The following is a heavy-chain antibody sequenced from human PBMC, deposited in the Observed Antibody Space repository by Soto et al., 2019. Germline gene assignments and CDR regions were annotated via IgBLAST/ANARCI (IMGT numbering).Heavy chain of an antibody. D-gene: IGHD4-17*01. CDR2: LYSEDTT. CDR3: ARVGEDYGDSSDY. CDR1: GFTVSDHY. Sequence: VQLVESGGGLVKPGGSLRLSCAVSGFTVSDHYMTWIRQAPGKGLEWVSVLYSEDTTYYTDSVKGRFTTSRDNSKNTLYLQMNSLRVEDTAVYYCARVGEDYGDSSDYWGQGTLVTVSS. J-gene: IGHJ4*02. V-gene: IGHV3-66*01.